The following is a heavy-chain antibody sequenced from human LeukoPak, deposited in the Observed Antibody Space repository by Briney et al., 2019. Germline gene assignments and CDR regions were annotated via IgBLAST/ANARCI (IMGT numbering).Heavy chain of an antibody. J-gene: IGHJ5*02. CDR2: MNPNSGNT. CDR1: GYTFTSYD. D-gene: IGHD3-22*01. Sequence: ASVKVSCKASGYTFTSYDINWVRQATGQGLEWMGWMNPNSGNTGYAQKFQGRVTMTRDTSTSTVYMELSSLRSEDTAVYYCARAIVVVNPWFDPWGQGTLVTVSS. V-gene: IGHV1-8*01. CDR3: ARAIVVVNPWFDP.